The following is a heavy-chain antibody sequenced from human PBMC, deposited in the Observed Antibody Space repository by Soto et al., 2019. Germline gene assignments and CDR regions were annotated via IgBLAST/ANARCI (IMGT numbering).Heavy chain of an antibody. J-gene: IGHJ4*02. D-gene: IGHD4-17*01. V-gene: IGHV3-23*01. CDR2: IVSSGGVT. CDR3: ASTFPLRYGDPSGFDY. Sequence: EVQLLESGGGLVQPGGSLRLSCAASGITFSNYAMYWVRLAPGKGLEWVSTIVSSGGVTYYAGSVKGRFTNSRDNSKSTVYLQMDSLGAEDTAVYFCASTFPLRYGDPSGFDYWGQGTLVAVSS. CDR1: GITFSNYA.